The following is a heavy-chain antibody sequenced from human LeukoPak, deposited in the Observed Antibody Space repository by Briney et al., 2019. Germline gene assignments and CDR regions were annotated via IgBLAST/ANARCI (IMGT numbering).Heavy chain of an antibody. CDR3: ARGGGEEFGEYDVFDY. V-gene: IGHV4-30-2*01. CDR1: GDSMGTYY. D-gene: IGHD3-10*01. J-gene: IGHJ4*02. Sequence: PSETLSLTCTVTGDSMGTYYWSFIRQPPGKGLEWIGYIYHSGRTYYNPSLKSRVTISIDRSKNQFSLRLSSVTAADTAVYYCARGGGEEFGEYDVFDYWGQGTLVTVSS. CDR2: IYHSGRT.